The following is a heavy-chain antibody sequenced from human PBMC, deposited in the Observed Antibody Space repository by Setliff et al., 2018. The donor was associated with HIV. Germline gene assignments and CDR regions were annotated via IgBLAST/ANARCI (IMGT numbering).Heavy chain of an antibody. CDR2: IYPRDSDT. D-gene: IGHD4-17*01. CDR3: TRQGDFGQWGDY. Sequence: PGESLKISCKGSGTSFTNYWIGWVRQLPGKGLEWMGIIYPRDSDTRYSPSFQGQVTISADKSISTAYLQWSSLKASDTAIYYCTRQGDFGQWGDYWGQGAQVTVS. CDR1: GTSFTNYW. J-gene: IGHJ4*02. V-gene: IGHV5-51*01.